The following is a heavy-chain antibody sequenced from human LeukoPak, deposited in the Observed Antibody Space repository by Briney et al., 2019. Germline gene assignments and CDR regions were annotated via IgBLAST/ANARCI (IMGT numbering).Heavy chain of an antibody. J-gene: IGHJ4*02. CDR2: TNSDGSTT. V-gene: IGHV3-74*01. CDR3: GRGMRDCYGLDY. CDR1: GFIFNNFW. D-gene: IGHD2-21*02. Sequence: GGSLRLSCAASGFIFNNFWMHWVRQVPGKGLVWVSHTNSDGSTTDYADSVRGRFTISRDNAKNTLYLQMNRLTVEDTAVYYCGRGMRDCYGLDYWGQGILVTVSS.